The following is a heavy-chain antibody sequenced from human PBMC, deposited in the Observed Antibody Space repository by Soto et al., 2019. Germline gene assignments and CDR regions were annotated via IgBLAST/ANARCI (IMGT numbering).Heavy chain of an antibody. CDR3: ARPAGFDYSDAFDI. J-gene: IGHJ3*02. CDR2: INAGNGDT. V-gene: IGHV1-3*01. CDR1: GYTFTTYA. Sequence: ASVKVSCKASGYTFTTYAMHWVRQAPGQRLEWMGWINAGNGDTKYSQNFQGRVTITRDTSASTAYMELSSLTSEDTAVYYCARPAGFDYSDAFDIWGQGTMVTVSS. D-gene: IGHD5-12*01.